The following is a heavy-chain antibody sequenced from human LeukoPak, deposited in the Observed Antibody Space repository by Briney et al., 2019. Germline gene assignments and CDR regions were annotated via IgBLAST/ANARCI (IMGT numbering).Heavy chain of an antibody. Sequence: SETLSLTCTVSGGSISSYYWSWIRQPAGTGLEWIGRIYTSGSTNYSPSLKSRVTMSVDTSKNQFSLKLSSVTAADTALYYCARHSRREVLLGSAFDIWGQGTMVTVSS. CDR3: ARHSRREVLLGSAFDI. V-gene: IGHV4-4*07. CDR1: GGSISSYY. D-gene: IGHD1-26*01. CDR2: IYTSGST. J-gene: IGHJ3*02.